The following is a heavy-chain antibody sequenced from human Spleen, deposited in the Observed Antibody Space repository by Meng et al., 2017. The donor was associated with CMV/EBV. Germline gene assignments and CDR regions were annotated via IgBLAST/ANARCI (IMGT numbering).Heavy chain of an antibody. CDR3: AGDGYSSWDDYYGLDV. CDR2: IGRSGGSI. J-gene: IGHJ6*02. Sequence: GGSLRLSCAASGFPFSEYYMSWIRQAPGKGLEWVSYIGRSGGSILYGDSVRGRFTISRDNAKNSVYLQMNSLRVEDTAVYYCAGDGYSSWDDYYGLDVWGQGTTVTVSS. CDR1: GFPFSEYY. D-gene: IGHD5-18*01. V-gene: IGHV3-11*04.